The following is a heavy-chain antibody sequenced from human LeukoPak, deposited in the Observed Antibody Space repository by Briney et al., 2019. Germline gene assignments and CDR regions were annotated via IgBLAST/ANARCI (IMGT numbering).Heavy chain of an antibody. CDR2: ISSSGTTI. D-gene: IGHD3-22*01. CDR3: ARWDSSGCLDY. V-gene: IGHV3-11*01. Sequence: GGSLRLSCAASGLTFSDYYMSWIRQAPGKGQEWVSYISSSGTTIYYADSVKGRFTISRDNAKNSLYLQMNSLRAEDTAVYFCARWDSSGCLDYWGQGTLVTVSS. CDR1: GLTFSDYY. J-gene: IGHJ4*02.